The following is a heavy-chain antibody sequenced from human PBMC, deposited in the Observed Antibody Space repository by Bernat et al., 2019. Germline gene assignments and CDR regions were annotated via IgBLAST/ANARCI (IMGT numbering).Heavy chain of an antibody. D-gene: IGHD4-17*01. CDR2: IRSKVNSYAT. CDR1: GFTFSGSA. V-gene: IGHV3-73*02. Sequence: EVQLVESGGGLVQPGGSLKLSCAASGFTFSGSAMHWVRQASGKGLEWVGRIRSKVNSYATAYAASVKGRVTISRDDSENTAYLQMNSLKTEDTAVYYCTSPGHDYGDYHDCWGQGTLVTVSS. CDR3: TSPGHDYGDYHDC. J-gene: IGHJ4*02.